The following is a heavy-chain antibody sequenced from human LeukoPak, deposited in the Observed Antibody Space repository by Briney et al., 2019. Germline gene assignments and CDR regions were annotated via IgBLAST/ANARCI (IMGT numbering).Heavy chain of an antibody. CDR2: IYYSGST. J-gene: IGHJ4*02. CDR3: ARWLQSYYFDY. D-gene: IGHD5-24*01. Sequence: PSETLSLTCTVSGGSISSYYWSWIRQPPGKGLEWIGYIYYSGSTNYNPSLKSRVTISVDTSKNQFSLKLSSVTAADTAVYYCARWLQSYYFDYWGQGTLVTVSS. CDR1: GGSISSYY. V-gene: IGHV4-59*08.